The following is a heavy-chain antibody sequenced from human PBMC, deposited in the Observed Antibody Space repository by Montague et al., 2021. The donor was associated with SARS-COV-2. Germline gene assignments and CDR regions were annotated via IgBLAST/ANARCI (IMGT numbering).Heavy chain of an antibody. CDR3: ARDQGVYCSGGSCYNFDY. D-gene: IGHD2-15*01. CDR1: GGSISTYYY. CDR2: IYYGGST. J-gene: IGHJ4*02. V-gene: IGHV4-39*02. Sequence: SETLSLTCTVSGGSISTYYYWGWIRQPPGKGLEWIGSIYYGGSTXXNPSLKSRVTISVDTSMNHFSLKLSSVTAADTAVYYCARDQGVYCSGGSCYNFDYWSQGTLVTVSS.